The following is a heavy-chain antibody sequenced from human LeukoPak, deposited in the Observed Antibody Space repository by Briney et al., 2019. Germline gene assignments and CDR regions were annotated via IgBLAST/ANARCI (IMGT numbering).Heavy chain of an antibody. CDR2: IIPILGIA. Sequence: SVNVSCKASGGTFSSYTISWVRQAPGQGLEWTGRIIPILGIANYAQKFQGRVTITADKSTSTAYMELSSLRSEDTAVYYCARGEEDQAFDPWGQGTLVTVSS. J-gene: IGHJ5*02. D-gene: IGHD3-10*01. CDR1: GGTFSSYT. V-gene: IGHV1-69*02. CDR3: ARGEEDQAFDP.